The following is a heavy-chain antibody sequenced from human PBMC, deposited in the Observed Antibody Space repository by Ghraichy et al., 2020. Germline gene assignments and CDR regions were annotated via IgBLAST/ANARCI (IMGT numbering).Heavy chain of an antibody. CDR3: AKVWVWGSYREGYYFDY. V-gene: IGHV3-30*18. J-gene: IGHJ4*02. D-gene: IGHD3-16*02. CDR2: ISYDGSNK. CDR1: GFTFSSYG. Sequence: GGSLRLSCAASGFTFSSYGMHWVRQAPGKGLEWVAVISYDGSNKYYADSVKGRFTISRDNSKNTLYLQMNSLRAEDTAVYYCAKVWVWGSYREGYYFDYWGQGTLVTVSS.